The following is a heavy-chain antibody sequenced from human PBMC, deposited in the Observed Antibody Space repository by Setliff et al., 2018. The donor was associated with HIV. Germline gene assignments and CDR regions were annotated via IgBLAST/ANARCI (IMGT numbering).Heavy chain of an antibody. D-gene: IGHD4-17*01. CDR3: AKSGLGYGDYRGQLGYFYY. CDR2: ISWNSGSI. J-gene: IGHJ4*02. Sequence: GGSLRLSCAASGFTFDDYAMHWVRQAPGKGLEWVSGISWNSGSIGYADSLKGRFTISRDNAKNSLYLQMNSLRAEDMALYYCAKSGLGYGDYRGQLGYFYYWGQGTLVTVSS. V-gene: IGHV3-9*03. CDR1: GFTFDDYA.